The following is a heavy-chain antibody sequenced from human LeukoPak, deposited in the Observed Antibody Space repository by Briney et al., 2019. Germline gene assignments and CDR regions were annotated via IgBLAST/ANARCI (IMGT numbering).Heavy chain of an antibody. V-gene: IGHV3-7*01. CDR2: IKQDGSEK. D-gene: IGHD3-3*01. CDR1: GFTFSSYW. J-gene: IGHJ4*02. Sequence: PGGSLRLSCAASGFTFSSYWMSWVRQAPGKGLEWVANIKQDGSEKYYVDSVKRRFTISRDNAKNSLYLQMNSPRAEDTAVYYCVRFYYDFWSGYSDYRGQGTLVTVSS. CDR3: VRFYYDFWSGYSDY.